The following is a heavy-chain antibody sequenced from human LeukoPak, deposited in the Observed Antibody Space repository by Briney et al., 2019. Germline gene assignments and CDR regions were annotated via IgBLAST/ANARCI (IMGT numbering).Heavy chain of an antibody. CDR3: ARSPPSAYCTSTSCYPRHFDY. V-gene: IGHV5-51*01. Sequence: PGESLKISCKGSGYSFTNYWIAWVRQMPGKGLEWMGIIYPGDSDTRYSPSFQGQVTISADKSISTAHLQWSSLKASDTAMYYCARSPPSAYCTSTSCYPRHFDYWGQGTLVTVSS. D-gene: IGHD2-2*01. CDR1: GYSFTNYW. CDR2: IYPGDSDT. J-gene: IGHJ4*02.